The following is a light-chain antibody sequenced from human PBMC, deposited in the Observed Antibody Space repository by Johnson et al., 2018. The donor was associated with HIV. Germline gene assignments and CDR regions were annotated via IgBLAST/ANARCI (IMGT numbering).Light chain of an antibody. CDR3: GTWDSSLTTYV. Sequence: QSVLTQPPSVSAAPGQKVTISCSGSSSNIGNNYVSWYQQLPGTAPKLLIYENNKRPSGIPDRFSGSKSGTSATLGITGLQTGDDADYYCGTWDSSLTTYVFGTGTTVTVL. CDR2: ENN. V-gene: IGLV1-51*02. CDR1: SSNIGNNY. J-gene: IGLJ1*01.